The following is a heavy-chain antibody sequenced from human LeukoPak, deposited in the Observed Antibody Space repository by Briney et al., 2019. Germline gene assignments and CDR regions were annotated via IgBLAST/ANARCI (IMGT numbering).Heavy chain of an antibody. D-gene: IGHD7-27*01. CDR3: ARDRVYLGREDAFDI. V-gene: IGHV3-53*01. CDR2: IYSIGST. J-gene: IGHJ3*02. CDR1: GFSVSSSF. Sequence: GGSLRLSCAASGFSVSSSFMSWVRQAPGKGLEWVSVIYSIGSTFYADFVKGRFTISRDNSKNTLYLHMNSLRTEDTAVYYCARDRVYLGREDAFDIWGQGTMVTVSS.